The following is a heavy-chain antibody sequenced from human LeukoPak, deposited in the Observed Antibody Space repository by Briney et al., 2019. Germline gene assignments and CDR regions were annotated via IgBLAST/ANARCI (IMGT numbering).Heavy chain of an antibody. CDR3: VKGPCSGGSCYLDY. D-gene: IGHD2-15*01. J-gene: IGHJ4*02. V-gene: IGHV3-64D*09. CDR1: GFTFSNYA. Sequence: GGSLRLSCSASGFTFSNYAMHWVRQAPGKGLEYVSAITSNGGSTYYTDSVKGRFTISRDNSKNTLYLQMSSLRAGDSAVYYCVKGPCSGGSCYLDYWGQGTLVTVSS. CDR2: ITSNGGST.